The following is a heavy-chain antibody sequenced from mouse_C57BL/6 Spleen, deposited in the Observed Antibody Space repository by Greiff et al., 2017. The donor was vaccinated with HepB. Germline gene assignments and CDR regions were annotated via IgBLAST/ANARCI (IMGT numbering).Heavy chain of an antibody. V-gene: IGHV1-82*01. Sequence: VQLQQSGPELVKPGASVKISCKASGYAFSSSWMNWVKQRPGKGLEWIGRIYPGDGDTNYNGKFKGKATLTADKSSSTAYMQLSSLTSEDSAVYFCAREEFYYYGSSLDYWGQGTTLTVSS. CDR1: GYAFSSSW. CDR2: IYPGDGDT. CDR3: AREEFYYYGSSLDY. J-gene: IGHJ2*01. D-gene: IGHD1-1*01.